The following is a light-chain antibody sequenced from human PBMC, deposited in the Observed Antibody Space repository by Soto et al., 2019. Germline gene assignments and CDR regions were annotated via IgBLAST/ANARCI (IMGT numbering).Light chain of an antibody. CDR2: HAS. J-gene: IGKJ1*01. Sequence: IQLTQSPTTLPASVGDRVTLTCRASESISNWLAWYQQRPGTAPKLLIYHASILETAVPSRFSGNGSGTEFTLTNSSPQPGDFATYHCQQYRTYSFGQGSRVEIK. V-gene: IGKV1-5*01. CDR3: QQYRTYS. CDR1: ESISNW.